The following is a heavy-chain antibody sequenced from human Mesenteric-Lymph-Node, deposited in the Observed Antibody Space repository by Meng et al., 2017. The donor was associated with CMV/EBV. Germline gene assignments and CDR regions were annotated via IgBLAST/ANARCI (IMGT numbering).Heavy chain of an antibody. CDR3: ARGSSYDILTGYFDY. Sequence: VRCHQWGAALLTPSEPCTVTCAVYRGSFSGYYWNWIRQSPEKGLEWIVEINHSGNTTYNPSFTSRIIISVDTSTNQISLNMSSVTAADTAVYYCARGSSYDILTGYFDYWGQGALVTVSS. D-gene: IGHD3-9*01. J-gene: IGHJ4*02. CDR2: INHSGNT. CDR1: RGSFSGYY. V-gene: IGHV4-34*01.